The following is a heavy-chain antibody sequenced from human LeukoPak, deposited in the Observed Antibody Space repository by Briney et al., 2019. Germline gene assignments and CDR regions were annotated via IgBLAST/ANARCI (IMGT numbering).Heavy chain of an antibody. Sequence: GGSLRLSCAASGFIFSSHARAWVRQAPGKGLEWVSLITGNGGSTYYADSVKGRFTISRDHSKNTLFLQMNSLRAEDPAVYYCKGAWSWGQGTLVTVSS. CDR2: ITGNGGST. D-gene: IGHD3-3*01. CDR1: GFIFSSHA. J-gene: IGHJ4*02. V-gene: IGHV3-23*01. CDR3: KGAWS.